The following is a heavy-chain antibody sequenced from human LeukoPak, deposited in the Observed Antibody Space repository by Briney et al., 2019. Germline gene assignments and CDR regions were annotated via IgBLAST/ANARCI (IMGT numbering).Heavy chain of an antibody. CDR2: INWNGDIT. CDR3: TRDEAGIDY. J-gene: IGHJ4*02. Sequence: GGSLRLSCAASGFIFDDFGMTWVRQAPGKGLEWVSSINWNGDITPYADSVKGRFTISRDNAKNALYLQMNSLRPEDTALYFCTRDEAGIDYWGQGTLVTVSS. V-gene: IGHV3-20*04. CDR1: GFIFDDFG. D-gene: IGHD1-1*01.